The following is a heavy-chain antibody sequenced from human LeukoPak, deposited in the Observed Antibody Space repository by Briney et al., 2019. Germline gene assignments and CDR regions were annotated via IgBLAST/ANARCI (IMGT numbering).Heavy chain of an antibody. CDR2: IYYSGST. Sequence: SETLSLTCTVSGGSISSYYWSWIRQPPGKGLEWIGYIYYSGSTNYNPSLKSRVTISVDTSKNQFSLKLSSVTAADTAVYYCARVFMTTVTTSYYYGMDVWGQGTTVTVSS. J-gene: IGHJ6*02. V-gene: IGHV4-59*01. CDR3: ARVFMTTVTTSYYYGMDV. CDR1: GGSISSYY. D-gene: IGHD4-17*01.